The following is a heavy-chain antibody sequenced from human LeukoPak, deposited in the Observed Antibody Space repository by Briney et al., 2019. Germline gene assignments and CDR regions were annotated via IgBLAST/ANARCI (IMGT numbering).Heavy chain of an antibody. Sequence: TSGTLSLTCAVSGGSISSSNWWSWVRQPPGKGLEWIGEIYHSGSTNYNPSLKSRVTISVDKSKNQFSLKLSSVTAADTAVYYCARVSCSGGSCFLSPSWFDPWGQGTLVTVSS. V-gene: IGHV4-4*02. D-gene: IGHD2-15*01. CDR2: IYHSGST. CDR1: GGSISSSNW. J-gene: IGHJ5*02. CDR3: ARVSCSGGSCFLSPSWFDP.